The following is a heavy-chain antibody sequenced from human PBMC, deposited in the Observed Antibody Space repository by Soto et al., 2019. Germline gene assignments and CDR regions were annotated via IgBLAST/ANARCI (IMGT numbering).Heavy chain of an antibody. Sequence: GGSLRLSCAASGFTFSSYGMHWVRQAPGKGLEWVAVIWYDGSNKYYADSVKGRFTISRDNSKNTLYLQMNSLRAEDTAVYYCARSPYYDFWSGRDAFDIWGQGTMVTV. CDR1: GFTFSSYG. V-gene: IGHV3-33*01. CDR2: IWYDGSNK. D-gene: IGHD3-3*01. CDR3: ARSPYYDFWSGRDAFDI. J-gene: IGHJ3*02.